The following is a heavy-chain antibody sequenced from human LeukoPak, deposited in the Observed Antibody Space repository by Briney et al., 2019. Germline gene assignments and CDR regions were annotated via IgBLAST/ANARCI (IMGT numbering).Heavy chain of an antibody. CDR2: VSASGGTT. J-gene: IGHJ4*02. CDR1: GFTFSSSA. V-gene: IGHV3-23*01. D-gene: IGHD3-22*01. Sequence: GGSLRLSCAASGFTFSSSAMRWVRQAPGKGLEWVSSVSASGGTTYYADSVKGQFTISRDNSKNTLYLQMNSLRAEDTALYYCAKGSGYSFEYWGQGTLVTVSS. CDR3: AKGSGYSFEY.